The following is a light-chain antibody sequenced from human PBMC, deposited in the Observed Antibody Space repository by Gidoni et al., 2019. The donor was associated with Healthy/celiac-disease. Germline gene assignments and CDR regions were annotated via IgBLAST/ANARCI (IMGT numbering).Light chain of an antibody. CDR3: QQYYSTPLT. J-gene: IGKJ1*01. CDR2: WAS. V-gene: IGKV4-1*01. CDR1: QSVLYSSNNKNY. Sequence: DIVITQSPDSLAVSLGERATINCKSSQSVLYSSNNKNYLAWYQQKPGQPPKLLIYWASTRESGVPDRFSGSWSGTDFTLTISSLQAEDVAVYYCQQYYSTPLTFGQGTKVEIK.